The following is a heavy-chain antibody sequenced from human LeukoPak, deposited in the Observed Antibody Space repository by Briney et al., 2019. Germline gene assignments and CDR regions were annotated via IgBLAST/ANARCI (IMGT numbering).Heavy chain of an antibody. CDR2: IYYSGST. V-gene: IGHV4-59*01. J-gene: IGHJ3*02. D-gene: IGHD6-13*01. Sequence: SETLSPTCTVSGGSISSYYWSWIRQPPGKGLEWIGYIYYSGSTNYNPSLKSRVTISVDTSKNQFSPKLSSVTAADTAVYYCARGFSIAAAGAFDIWGQGTMVTVSS. CDR1: GGSISSYY. CDR3: ARGFSIAAAGAFDI.